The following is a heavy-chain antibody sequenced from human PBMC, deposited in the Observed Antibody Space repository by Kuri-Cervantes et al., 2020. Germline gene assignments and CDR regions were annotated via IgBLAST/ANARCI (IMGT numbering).Heavy chain of an antibody. D-gene: IGHD2-15*01. CDR2: ISYDGSNK. J-gene: IGHJ4*02. CDR3: ASSLNRLLLIDY. CDR1: GFTFSSYA. V-gene: IGHV3-30*03. Sequence: GGSLRLSCAASGFTFSSYAMSWVRQAPGKGLEWVAVISYDGSNKYYADSVKGRFTISRDNSKDTLYLQMNSLRAGDTAAYYCASSLNRLLLIDYWGQGTLVTVSS.